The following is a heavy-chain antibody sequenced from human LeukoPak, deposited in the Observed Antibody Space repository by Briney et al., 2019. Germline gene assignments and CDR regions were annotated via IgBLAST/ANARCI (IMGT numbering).Heavy chain of an antibody. CDR3: AKDVVLWFGRNYYYYGMDV. CDR2: ISYDGSNK. CDR1: GFTFSSYA. J-gene: IGHJ6*02. D-gene: IGHD3-10*01. Sequence: GGSLRLSCAASGFTFSSYAMHWVRQAPGKGLEWVAVISYDGSNKYYADSVKGRFTISRDNSKNTLYLQMNSLRAEDTAVYYCAKDVVLWFGRNYYYYGMDVWGQGTTVTVSS. V-gene: IGHV3-30*04.